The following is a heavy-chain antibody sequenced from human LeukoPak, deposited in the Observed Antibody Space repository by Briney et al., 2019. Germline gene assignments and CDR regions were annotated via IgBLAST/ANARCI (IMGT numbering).Heavy chain of an antibody. CDR3: AKALADPPTTEGFDY. D-gene: IGHD6-13*01. J-gene: IGHJ4*02. CDR2: ISGSGGST. CDR1: GFTFSSYA. V-gene: IGHV3-23*01. Sequence: GGSLRLSCAASGFTFSSYAMSWVRQAPGKGLEWVSAISGSGGSTYYADSVKGRFTISRDNSKTTLYLQMNRLRAEDTAVYYCAKALADPPTTEGFDYWGQGTLVTVSS.